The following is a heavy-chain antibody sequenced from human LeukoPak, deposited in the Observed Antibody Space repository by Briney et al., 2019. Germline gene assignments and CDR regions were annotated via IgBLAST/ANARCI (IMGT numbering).Heavy chain of an antibody. D-gene: IGHD3-10*01. Sequence: GGSLRLSCAASGFTFVSYTMNWVRQAPGKGLEWVSSISSSSTYIYYADSVKGRFTISRDKAKTSLSLQMNSLRAEDTAVYYCARDYGSGNYFLYFDSWGQGTLVTVSS. CDR3: ARDYGSGNYFLYFDS. V-gene: IGHV3-21*06. CDR1: GFTFVSYT. CDR2: ISSSSTYI. J-gene: IGHJ4*02.